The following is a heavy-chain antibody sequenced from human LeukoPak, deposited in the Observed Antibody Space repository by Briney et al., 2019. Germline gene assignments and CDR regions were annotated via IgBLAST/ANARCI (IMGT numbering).Heavy chain of an antibody. D-gene: IGHD6-19*01. V-gene: IGHV1-2*02. CDR3: ARRIAVAGTSYYYYYYMDV. CDR1: GYTFTGYY. Sequence: ASVKVSCKASGYTFTGYYTHWVRQAPGQGLEWMGWINPNSGGTNYAQKFQGRVTMTRDTSISTAYMELSRLRSDDTAVYYCARRIAVAGTSYYYYYYMDVWGKGTTVTISS. J-gene: IGHJ6*03. CDR2: INPNSGGT.